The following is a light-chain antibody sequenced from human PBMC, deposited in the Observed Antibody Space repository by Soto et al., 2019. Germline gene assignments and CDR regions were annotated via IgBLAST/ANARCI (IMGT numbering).Light chain of an antibody. CDR1: QSVSSSY. CDR3: QQYNTWPLIT. J-gene: IGKJ5*01. V-gene: IGKV3-20*01. CDR2: GAS. Sequence: ALTQFPGTLSSSPGERATLSCRAIQSVSSSYLAWYQQKPGQAPRLLIYGASSRATGIPDRFSGSGSGTDFTLTISSLQSEDFAVYYCQQYNTWPLITFGPGTRLEIK.